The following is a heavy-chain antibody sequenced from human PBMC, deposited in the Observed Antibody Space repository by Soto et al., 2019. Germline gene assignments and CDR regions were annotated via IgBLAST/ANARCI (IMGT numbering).Heavy chain of an antibody. CDR2: IYYSGST. CDR1: GGSISSSSYY. Sequence: SETLSLTCTVSGGSISSSSYYWGWIRQPPGKGLEWIGSIYYSGSTYYNPSLKSRVTISVDTSKNQFSLKLSSVTAADTAVYYCARHQDEWELTIVFDYWGQGTLVTVSS. J-gene: IGHJ4*02. V-gene: IGHV4-39*01. CDR3: ARHQDEWELTIVFDY. D-gene: IGHD1-26*01.